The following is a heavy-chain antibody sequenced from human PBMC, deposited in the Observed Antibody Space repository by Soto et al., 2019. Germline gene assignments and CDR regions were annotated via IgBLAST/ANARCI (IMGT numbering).Heavy chain of an antibody. J-gene: IGHJ5*02. V-gene: IGHV1-18*01. CDR1: GYTFTSYG. CDR3: ARNDYYDSSESGFWFDP. Sequence: ASVKVSCKASGYTFTSYGISWVRQAPGQGLEWMGWISAYNVNTNYAQKLQGRVTMTTDTSTTTAYMELRSLRSDDTAIYYCARNDYYDSSESGFWFDPWGQGTLVTVSS. D-gene: IGHD3-22*01. CDR2: ISAYNVNT.